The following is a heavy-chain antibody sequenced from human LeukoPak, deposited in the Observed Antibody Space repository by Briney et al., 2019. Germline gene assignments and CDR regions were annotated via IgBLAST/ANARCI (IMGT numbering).Heavy chain of an antibody. CDR2: IYYSGST. CDR1: GGSISSSSYY. J-gene: IGHJ4*02. D-gene: IGHD3-22*01. Sequence: SETLSLTCTVSGGSISSSSYYWGWIRQPPGKGLEWIGSIYYSGSTNYNPSLKSRVTISVDTSKNQFSLKLSSVTAADTAVYYCASWAPNVSALGQDSSGYYYFDYWGQGTLVTVSS. CDR3: ASWAPNVSALGQDSSGYYYFDY. V-gene: IGHV4-39*07.